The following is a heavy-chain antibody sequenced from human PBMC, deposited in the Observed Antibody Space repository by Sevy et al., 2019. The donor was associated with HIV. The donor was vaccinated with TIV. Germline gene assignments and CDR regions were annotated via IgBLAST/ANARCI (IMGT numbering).Heavy chain of an antibody. D-gene: IGHD3-10*01. CDR2: IHYTGST. CDR1: GDPISSYH. Sequence: SETLSLTCSVSGDPISSYHWNWIRQPPGKGLEWIGYIHYTGSTNSNPSLKSRVSISLDTSKNQFSLKVRSVTAADTAVYYCAGALITVVFEGAFDIWGQGTMVTVSS. V-gene: IGHV4-59*01. CDR3: AGALITVVFEGAFDI. J-gene: IGHJ3*02.